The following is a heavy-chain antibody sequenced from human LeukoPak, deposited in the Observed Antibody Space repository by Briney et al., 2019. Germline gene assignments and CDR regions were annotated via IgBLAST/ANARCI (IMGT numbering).Heavy chain of an antibody. V-gene: IGHV3-7*01. J-gene: IGHJ5*02. D-gene: IGHD6-13*01. CDR3: ARVAYSGSWYNWFDP. Sequence: PGGSLRLSCAASGFTFSNYWMSWVRQAPGKGLEWVANIKQDGSEKYYVDSVKGRFTISRDNAKNSLYLQMNSLRAEDTAVYYCARVAYSGSWYNWFDPWGQETLVTVSS. CDR1: GFTFSNYW. CDR2: IKQDGSEK.